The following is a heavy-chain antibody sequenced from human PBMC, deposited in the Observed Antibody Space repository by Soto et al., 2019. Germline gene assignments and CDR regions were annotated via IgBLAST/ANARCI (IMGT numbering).Heavy chain of an antibody. CDR1: GFTFSSYA. Sequence: GGSLRLSCAASGFTFSSYAMSWVRQAPGKGLEWVSAISGSGGSTYYADSVKGRFTISRDSSKNTLYLQMNSLRAEDTAVYYCATKYDSSGYGGHFDSWGQGTLVTVSS. CDR2: ISGSGGST. CDR3: ATKYDSSGYGGHFDS. V-gene: IGHV3-23*01. J-gene: IGHJ4*02. D-gene: IGHD3-22*01.